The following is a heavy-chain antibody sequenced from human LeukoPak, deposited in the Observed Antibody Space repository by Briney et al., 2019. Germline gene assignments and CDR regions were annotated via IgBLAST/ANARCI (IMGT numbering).Heavy chain of an antibody. D-gene: IGHD3-10*01. Sequence: ASVEVSCKASGYTFTSYYMHWVRQAPGQGLEWMGWINTNTGNPTYAQGFTGRFVFSLDTSVSTAYLQISSLKAEDTAVYYCAREGGYGSGSYYNPSGDDYWGQGTLVTVSS. CDR2: INTNTGNP. V-gene: IGHV7-4-1*02. CDR1: GYTFTSYY. CDR3: AREGGYGSGSYYNPSGDDY. J-gene: IGHJ4*02.